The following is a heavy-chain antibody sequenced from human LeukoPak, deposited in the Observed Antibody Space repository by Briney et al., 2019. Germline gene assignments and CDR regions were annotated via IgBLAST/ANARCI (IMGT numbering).Heavy chain of an antibody. CDR1: GFTFSSYA. D-gene: IGHD1-1*01. Sequence: GGSLRLSCAASGFTFSSYAMHWVRQAPGKGLEWVAGISYDATNKYYAGSVSVRFIISRDSSKNTLFFQMNRLTPEDTAVYYCVRGAPSYSGTRTPKFDYWGQGTLVTVSS. CDR3: VRGAPSYSGTRTPKFDY. CDR2: ISYDATNK. V-gene: IGHV3-30*04. J-gene: IGHJ4*02.